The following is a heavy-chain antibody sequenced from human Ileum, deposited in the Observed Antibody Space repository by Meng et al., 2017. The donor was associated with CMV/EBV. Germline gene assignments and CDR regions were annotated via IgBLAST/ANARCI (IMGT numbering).Heavy chain of an antibody. CDR3: TTEGATRY. CDR2: IKSKILGETT. Sequence: QWLGLGGGLVKPGGSLRLSCAASGFDFTTAWMSWVRQAPGKGLEWVGLIKSKILGETTDYAASVKGRFTISRDDSRNTVYLQMNSLKTEDTAIYYCTTEGATRYWGQGTLVTVSS. J-gene: IGHJ4*02. D-gene: IGHD1-26*01. V-gene: IGHV3-15*01. CDR1: GFDFTTAW.